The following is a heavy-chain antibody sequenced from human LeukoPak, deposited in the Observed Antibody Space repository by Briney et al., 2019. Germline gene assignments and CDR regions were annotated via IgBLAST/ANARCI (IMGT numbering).Heavy chain of an antibody. CDR3: ARGHGDYPY. V-gene: IGHV1-46*01. CDR1: GYTFTSYY. J-gene: IGHJ4*02. D-gene: IGHD4-17*01. CDR2: INPSGGST. Sequence: GASVKVSCKASGYTFTSYYMHWVRQAPGQGLEWMGIINPSGGSTSYAQKFQGRVTMTTDTSTSTAYMELRSLRSDDTAVYYCARGHGDYPYWGQGTLVTVSS.